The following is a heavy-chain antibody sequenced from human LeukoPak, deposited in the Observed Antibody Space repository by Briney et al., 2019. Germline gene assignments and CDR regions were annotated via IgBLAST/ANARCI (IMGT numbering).Heavy chain of an antibody. CDR2: INHSGST. J-gene: IGHJ4*02. Sequence: SETLSLTCAVYGGSFSGYYWSWIRQPPGKGLEWIGEINHSGSTNYNPSLKSRVTISVDTSKNQFSLKLSSVTAADTAVYYCVRGNGVVRVWGQGTLVTVSS. CDR1: GGSFSGYY. V-gene: IGHV4-34*01. D-gene: IGHD3-10*01. CDR3: VRGNGVVRV.